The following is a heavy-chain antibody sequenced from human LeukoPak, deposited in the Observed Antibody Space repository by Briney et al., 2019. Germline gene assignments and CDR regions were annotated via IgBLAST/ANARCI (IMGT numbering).Heavy chain of an antibody. CDR3: APDPNKWLRNY. CDR1: GFTFSSYA. V-gene: IGHV3-23*01. J-gene: IGHJ4*02. D-gene: IGHD5-12*01. Sequence: GGSLRLSCAASGFTFSSYAMSWVRQAPGKGLEWVSAISGSGGSTYYADSVKGRFTISRDNSKNTLYLQMNSLRAEDTAVYYCAPDPNKWLRNYWGQGALVTVSS. CDR2: ISGSGGST.